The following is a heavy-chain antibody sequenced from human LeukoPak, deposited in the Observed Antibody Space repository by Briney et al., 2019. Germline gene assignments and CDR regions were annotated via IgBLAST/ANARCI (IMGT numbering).Heavy chain of an antibody. CDR1: GFTFSSYA. CDR2: ISGSGGIT. V-gene: IGHV3-23*01. CDR3: AKLGGFGAAAGTLDY. Sequence: HPGGSLRLSCAASGFTFSSYAMSWVRQAPGKGLEWVSAISGSGGITYYAHSVKGRFTLSRDNSKNPLYLPMNRLRDEDKGVYYCAKLGGFGAAAGTLDYWGQGPLLPLSS. J-gene: IGHJ4*02. D-gene: IGHD6-13*01.